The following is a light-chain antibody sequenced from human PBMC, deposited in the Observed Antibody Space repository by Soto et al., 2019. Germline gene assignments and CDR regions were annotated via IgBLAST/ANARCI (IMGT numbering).Light chain of an antibody. J-gene: IGKJ2*01. CDR3: QQSNNWPYT. Sequence: EIVMTQSPATLSVSPGESVILSCRASQSVSDNLAWYQQKPGQAPRLLIYGASTRATTIPARFSGSGSGTAVTLTISSLESEDFAVYYCQQSNNWPYTFGQGTRVDIK. CDR2: GAS. CDR1: QSVSDN. V-gene: IGKV3-15*01.